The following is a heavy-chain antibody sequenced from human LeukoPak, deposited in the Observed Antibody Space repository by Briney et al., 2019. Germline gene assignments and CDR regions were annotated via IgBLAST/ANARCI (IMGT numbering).Heavy chain of an antibody. CDR2: MNPNSGNT. Sequence: ASVKVSCKASGYTITSYDINWVRQATGQGLEWMGWMNPNSGNTGYAQKFQSRVTMTRNTSISTAYMELSSLRSEDTAVYYCARWYCSSTSCYPNYYYGMDVWGQGTTVTVSS. CDR1: GYTITSYD. V-gene: IGHV1-8*01. CDR3: ARWYCSSTSCYPNYYYGMDV. J-gene: IGHJ6*02. D-gene: IGHD2-2*01.